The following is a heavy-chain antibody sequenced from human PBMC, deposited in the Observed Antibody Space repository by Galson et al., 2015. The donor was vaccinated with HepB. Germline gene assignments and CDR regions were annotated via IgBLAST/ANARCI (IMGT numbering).Heavy chain of an antibody. J-gene: IGHJ6*03. D-gene: IGHD3-3*01. Sequence: SLRLSCAASGFTFSSYWMSWVRQAPGKGLEWVANIKQDGSEKYYVDSVKGRFTISRDNAKNSLYLQMNSLRAEDTAVYYCARVDTNYDFWSGYYTYYYYYYIDVWGKRTPVTVSS. CDR3: ARVDTNYDFWSGYYTYYYYYYIDV. CDR1: GFTFSSYW. CDR2: IKQDGSEK. V-gene: IGHV3-7*01.